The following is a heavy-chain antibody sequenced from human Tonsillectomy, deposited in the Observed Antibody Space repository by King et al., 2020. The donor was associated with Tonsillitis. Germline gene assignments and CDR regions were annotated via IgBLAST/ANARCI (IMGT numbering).Heavy chain of an antibody. Sequence: VQLVESGGGLVQPGGSLRLSCAASGFTFSIFWMHWVRQAPGKGLVWVSRINSDGSTTSYADSVKGRFTISRDNAKHTLYLQMNSLRAEDTAVYYCAIGVEFMYYGVPDAVDIWGQGTMVTVSS. D-gene: IGHD4-17*01. J-gene: IGHJ3*02. V-gene: IGHV3-74*01. CDR3: AIGVEFMYYGVPDAVDI. CDR2: INSDGSTT. CDR1: GFTFSIFW.